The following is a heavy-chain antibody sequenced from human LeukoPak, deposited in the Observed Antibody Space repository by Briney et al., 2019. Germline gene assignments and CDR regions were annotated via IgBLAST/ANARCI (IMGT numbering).Heavy chain of an antibody. V-gene: IGHV1-24*01. J-gene: IGHJ4*02. CDR3: ATYLVGAPTAFDF. CDR1: GYTLTELS. D-gene: IGHD1-26*01. Sequence: ASVKVSCKVSGYTLTELSMHWVRQAPGKGLEWMGGFDPEDGETIYAQKFQGRVTMTEDTSTDTAYMELRSMRSEDTAVYYCATYLVGAPTAFDFWGQGTLVTVSS. CDR2: FDPEDGET.